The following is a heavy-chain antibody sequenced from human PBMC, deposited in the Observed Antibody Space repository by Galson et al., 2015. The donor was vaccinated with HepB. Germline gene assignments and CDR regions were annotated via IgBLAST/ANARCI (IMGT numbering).Heavy chain of an antibody. CDR1: GFTFGTHG. J-gene: IGHJ4*02. CDR2: ISDSGGGT. CDR3: ARGGGGYRPLDC. Sequence: SLRLSCAGSGFTFGTHGMSWVRQAPGKGLEWVSVISDSGGGTDYADSVKGRFTISRDNPRDTVYLQLDSLRVDDTAVYYCARGGGGYRPLDCWGQGTLVTVSS. D-gene: IGHD3-16*02. V-gene: IGHV3-23*01.